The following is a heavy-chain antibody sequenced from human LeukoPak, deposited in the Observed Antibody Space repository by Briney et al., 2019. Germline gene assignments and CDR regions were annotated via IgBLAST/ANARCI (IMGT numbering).Heavy chain of an antibody. CDR1: GFTFSFAW. V-gene: IGHV3-15*01. J-gene: IGHJ4*02. Sequence: GGSLRLSCAASGFTFSFAWMNWVRQAPGKGLEWVGRIKSKTDGGTTDYAAPVKGRFTISRDESKNTLYLQMNSLKTEDTAVYYCARGVMIVAPDYWGQGTLVTVSS. CDR3: ARGVMIVAPDY. D-gene: IGHD3-22*01. CDR2: IKSKTDGGTT.